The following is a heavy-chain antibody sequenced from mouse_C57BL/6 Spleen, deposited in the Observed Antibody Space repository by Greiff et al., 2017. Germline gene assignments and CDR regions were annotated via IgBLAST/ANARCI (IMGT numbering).Heavy chain of an antibody. J-gene: IGHJ1*03. CDR1: GYTFTDYE. CDR2: IDPETGGT. V-gene: IGHV1-15*01. Sequence: VQLQESGAELVRPGASVTLSCKASGYTFTDYEMHWVKQTPVHGLEWIGAIDPETGGTAYNQKFKGKAILTADKSSSTAYMELRSLTSEDSAVYYCTRLVIWYFDVWGTGTTVTVSS. CDR3: TRLVIWYFDV. D-gene: IGHD2-1*01.